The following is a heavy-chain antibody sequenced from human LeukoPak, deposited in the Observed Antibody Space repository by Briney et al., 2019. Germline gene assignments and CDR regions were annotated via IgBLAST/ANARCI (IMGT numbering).Heavy chain of an antibody. CDR2: IYSGGST. J-gene: IGHJ3*02. D-gene: IGHD1-1*01. CDR3: ATDMTTDAFDI. CDR1: GFTFSSYW. Sequence: QAGGSLRLSCAASGFTFSSYWMSWVRQAPGKGLEWVSVIYSGGSTYYADSVKGRFTISRDNSKNTLYLQMNSLRAEDTAVYYCATDMTTDAFDIWGQGTMVTVSS. V-gene: IGHV3-53*01.